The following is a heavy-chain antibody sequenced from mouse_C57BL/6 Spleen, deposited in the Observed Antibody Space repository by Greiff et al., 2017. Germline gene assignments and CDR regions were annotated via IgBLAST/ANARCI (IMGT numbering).Heavy chain of an antibody. CDR3: ARAYYDGSSYSDY. J-gene: IGHJ2*01. D-gene: IGHD1-1*01. Sequence: QVQLRQSGAVLMKPGASVKLSCMATGYTFTGYWIEWVKERPGHGLEWIGELLPGSGSPTYNEKFKGKATFTADTSTNTAYMQLSSLTTEDSDIYYCARAYYDGSSYSDYWDQGTNLTVAS. V-gene: IGHV1-9*01. CDR1: GYTFTGYW. CDR2: LLPGSGSP.